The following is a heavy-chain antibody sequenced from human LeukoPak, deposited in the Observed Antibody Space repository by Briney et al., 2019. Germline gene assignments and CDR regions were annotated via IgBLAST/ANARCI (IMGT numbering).Heavy chain of an antibody. V-gene: IGHV3-30*18. D-gene: IGHD6-19*01. CDR3: AKDLYSSGWFRAEYFQX. CDR2: ISYDGSNK. J-gene: IGHJ1*01. Sequence: GGSLRLSCAASGFTFSSYGMHWVRQAPGKGLEWVAVISYDGSNKYYADSVKGRFTISRDNSKNTLYLQMNSLRAEDTAVYYCAKDLYSSGWFRAEYFQXXXQGTLVTVSS. CDR1: GFTFSSYG.